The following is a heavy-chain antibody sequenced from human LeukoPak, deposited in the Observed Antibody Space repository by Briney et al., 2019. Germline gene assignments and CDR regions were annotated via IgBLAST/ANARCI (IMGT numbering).Heavy chain of an antibody. Sequence: PGGSLRLSCAASGFTFSSYWMSWVRQAPGKGLEWVANIKQDGSEKYYVDSVKGRFTISRDNAKNSLYLQMNSLRAEDTAVYYCANMNIAAAVWYRGYFDYWGQGTLVTVSS. CDR1: GFTFSSYW. D-gene: IGHD6-13*01. CDR3: ANMNIAAAVWYRGYFDY. V-gene: IGHV3-7*03. J-gene: IGHJ4*02. CDR2: IKQDGSEK.